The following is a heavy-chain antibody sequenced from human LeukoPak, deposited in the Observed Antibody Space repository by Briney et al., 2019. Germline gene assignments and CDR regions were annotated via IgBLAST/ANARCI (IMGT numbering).Heavy chain of an antibody. V-gene: IGHV4-34*01. CDR3: ARGAAATY. D-gene: IGHD6-13*01. J-gene: IGHJ4*02. CDR1: GGSFSGYY. CDR2: INHSGST. Sequence: SETLSLTCAVYGGSFSGYYWSWIRQPPGKGLEWIGEINHSGSTNYNPSLKSRVTISVDTSKNQFSLKLSSVTAADTAVYYCARGAAATYWGQGTLVTVSS.